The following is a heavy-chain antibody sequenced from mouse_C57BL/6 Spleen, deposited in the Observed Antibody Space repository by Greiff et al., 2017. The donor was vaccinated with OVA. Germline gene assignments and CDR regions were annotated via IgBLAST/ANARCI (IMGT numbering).Heavy chain of an antibody. CDR1: GYTFTDYE. Sequence: VKLQQSGAELVRPGASVTLSCKASGYTFTDYEMHWVKQTPVPGLEWIGAIDPETGGTAYNQKFKGKAILTADKSSSTAYMELRSLTSEDSAVYYCTRSWFAYWGQGTLVTVSA. V-gene: IGHV1-15*01. J-gene: IGHJ3*01. CDR2: IDPETGGT. CDR3: TRSWFAY.